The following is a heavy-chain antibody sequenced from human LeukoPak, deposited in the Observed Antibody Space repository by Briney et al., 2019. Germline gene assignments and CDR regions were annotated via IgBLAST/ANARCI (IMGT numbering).Heavy chain of an antibody. Sequence: PSEALSLTCTVSGGSISRCGQFWSWIRRHPRKGLEWIGHIYYSGITYYNPSLKSRLTISVDTSENQFSLKVNSVTAADTAVYYCARGYNRFGDLGWFDPWGQGTQVIVSS. CDR2: IYYSGIT. D-gene: IGHD3-10*01. CDR3: ARGYNRFGDLGWFDP. V-gene: IGHV4-31*03. J-gene: IGHJ5*02. CDR1: GGSISRCGQF.